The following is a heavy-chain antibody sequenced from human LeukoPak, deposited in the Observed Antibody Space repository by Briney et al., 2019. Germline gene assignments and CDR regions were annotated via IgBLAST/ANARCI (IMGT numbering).Heavy chain of an antibody. Sequence: GGSLRLSCAASGFTFSTYWMNWVRRAPGKGLEYVANIKQDGRQKYYVDSVKGRFTISRDNAKNSLYLEMNSLTTEDTAVYYCARDRRVGGWSGAFDIWGQGTKVTVSS. CDR1: GFTFSTYW. V-gene: IGHV3-7*01. J-gene: IGHJ3*02. CDR3: ARDRRVGGWSGAFDI. D-gene: IGHD3-3*01. CDR2: IKQDGRQK.